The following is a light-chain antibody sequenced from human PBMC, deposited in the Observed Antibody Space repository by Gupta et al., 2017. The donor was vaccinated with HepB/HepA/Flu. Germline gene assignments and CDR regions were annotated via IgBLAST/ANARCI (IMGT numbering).Light chain of an antibody. CDR1: QGISSY. J-gene: IGKJ4*01. CDR3: QQYDSYPHT. CDR2: AAS. V-gene: IGKV1-8*01. Sequence: AIRMTQSPSSFSASTGDRVTITCRASQGISSYLAWYQQKPGKAPKLLIYAASTLQSGVLSRFSGSGSGTDFTLTISCLQSEDFATYYCQQYDSYPHTFGGGTKVEIK.